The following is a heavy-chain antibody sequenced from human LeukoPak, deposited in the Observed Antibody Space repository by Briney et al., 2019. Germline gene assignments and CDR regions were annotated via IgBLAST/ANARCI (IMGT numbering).Heavy chain of an antibody. CDR3: AKVMEQRLYFYYYDMDV. CDR1: GFTFSRCA. Sequence: GGSLRLSCAASGFTFSRCAMTWVRQAPGKGLEWVSAISASGGSTDYADSGKGRFTISRDNSKNTLYLQMNSLRAEDTGVYYCAKVMEQRLYFYYYDMDVWAEGPWSSSP. J-gene: IGHJ6*02. V-gene: IGHV3-23*01. D-gene: IGHD1-26*01. CDR2: ISASGGST.